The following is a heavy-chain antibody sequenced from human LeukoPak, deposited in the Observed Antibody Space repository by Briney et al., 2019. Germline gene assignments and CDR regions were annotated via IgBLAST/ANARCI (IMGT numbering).Heavy chain of an antibody. J-gene: IGHJ6*03. CDR3: AKRGGLRRLENKYYFNYMDV. Sequence: GGSLRLSCAASGFTFSNYGMRWVRQAPGKGLEWAAFIQYDGNNKYYSDSVKGRFTISRDNSKNTLYLQMNSLRAEDTAVYYCAKRGGLRRLENKYYFNYMDVWGKGTTVTISS. D-gene: IGHD5-12*01. CDR1: GFTFSNYG. V-gene: IGHV3-30*02. CDR2: IQYDGNNK.